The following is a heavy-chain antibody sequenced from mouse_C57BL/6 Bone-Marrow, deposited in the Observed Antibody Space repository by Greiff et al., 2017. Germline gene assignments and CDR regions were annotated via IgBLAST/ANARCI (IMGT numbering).Heavy chain of an antibody. J-gene: IGHJ4*01. D-gene: IGHD2-5*01. CDR1: GYSFTGYY. CDR3: ARRGSNDAMDY. Sequence: VQLQQSGPELVKPGASVKISCKASGYSFTGYYMNWVKQSPEKSLEWIGEIYPSTGGTNYNHKFKAKATLTVDKSSSTAYMQLKSLTSEYSAVYDRARRGSNDAMDYWGQGTSVTVSS. V-gene: IGHV1-42*01. CDR2: IYPSTGGT.